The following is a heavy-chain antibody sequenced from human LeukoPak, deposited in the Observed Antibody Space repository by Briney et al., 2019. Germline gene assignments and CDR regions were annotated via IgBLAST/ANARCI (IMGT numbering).Heavy chain of an antibody. CDR1: GGSISSYY. CDR2: IYYSGST. Sequence: SETLSLTCTVSGGSISSYYWSWIRQPPGKGLEWIGYIYYSGSTNYKPSLKSRVAISVDTSKNQFSLKLSSVTAADTAVFYCARLGVTQDAFDIWGQGTMVTVSS. CDR3: ARLGVTQDAFDI. J-gene: IGHJ3*02. V-gene: IGHV4-59*12. D-gene: IGHD3-10*01.